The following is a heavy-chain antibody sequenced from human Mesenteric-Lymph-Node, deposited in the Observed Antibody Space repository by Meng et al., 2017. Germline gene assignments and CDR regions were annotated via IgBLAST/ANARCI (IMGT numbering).Heavy chain of an antibody. CDR3: ARGPTTYFDY. CDR2: IYYSGST. D-gene: IGHD4-17*01. V-gene: IGHV4-39*07. J-gene: IGHJ4*02. CDR1: GGSISSSRHY. Sequence: QVHLQEAGPGPVKPSETLSLTCTVSGGSISSSRHYWGWIRQPPGKGLEWIGSIYYSGSTNYNPSLKSRVTISVDTSKNQFSLKLSSVTAADTAVYYCARGPTTYFDYWGQGTLVTVSS.